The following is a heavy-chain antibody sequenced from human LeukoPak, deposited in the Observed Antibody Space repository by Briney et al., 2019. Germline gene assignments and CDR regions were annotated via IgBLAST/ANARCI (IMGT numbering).Heavy chain of an antibody. D-gene: IGHD2-2*01. Sequence: PGGSLRLSCAVSGFSFSNYAMSWVRQAPAKGLEWVSTISGSGGSTYYADSVKGRFTVSRDNSKNTLYLQMNSLRAEDTAVYYCAKVPVVPAAKYYMDVWGKGTTVTVSS. CDR2: ISGSGGST. V-gene: IGHV3-23*01. J-gene: IGHJ6*03. CDR1: GFSFSNYA. CDR3: AKVPVVPAAKYYMDV.